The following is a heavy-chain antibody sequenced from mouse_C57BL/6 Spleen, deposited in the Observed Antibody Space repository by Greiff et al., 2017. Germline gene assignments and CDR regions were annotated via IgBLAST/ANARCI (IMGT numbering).Heavy chain of an antibody. D-gene: IGHD2-5*01. CDR2: ISDGGSYT. V-gene: IGHV5-4*01. CDR1: GFTFSSYA. CDR3: ARESSNPAWFAY. J-gene: IGHJ3*01. Sequence: EVHLVASGGGLVKPGGSLKLSCAASGFTFSSYALSWVRQTPEKRLEWVATISDGGSYTYYPDNVKGRFTISRDNAKNNLYLQMSHLKSEDKAMYYCARESSNPAWFAYWGQGTLVTVSA.